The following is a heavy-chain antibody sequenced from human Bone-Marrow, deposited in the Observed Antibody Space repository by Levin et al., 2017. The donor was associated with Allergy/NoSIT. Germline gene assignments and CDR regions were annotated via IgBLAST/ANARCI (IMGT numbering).Heavy chain of an antibody. V-gene: IGHV3-30*18. J-gene: IGHJ4*02. CDR1: GFTFSSYG. CDR2: ISYDGSNK. CDR3: AKVGGHSYGYPGQFDY. Sequence: TGGSLRLSCAASGFTFSSYGMHWVRQAPGKGLEWVAVISYDGSNKYYADSVKGRFTISRDNSKNTLYLQMNSLRAEDTAVYYCAKVGGHSYGYPGQFDYWGQGTLVTVSS. D-gene: IGHD5-18*01.